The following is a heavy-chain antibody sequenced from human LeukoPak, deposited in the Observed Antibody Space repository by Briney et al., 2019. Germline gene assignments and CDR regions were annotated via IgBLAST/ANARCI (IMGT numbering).Heavy chain of an antibody. D-gene: IGHD4/OR15-4a*01. CDR3: AKDRKDYGANSFDY. CDR2: IYSGGST. Sequence: GGSLRLSCAASGFTVSSNYMSWVRQAPGKGLEWVSVIYSGGSTYYADSVKGRFTISRDNSKNTLYLQMNSLGAEDTAVYYCAKDRKDYGANSFDYWGQGTLVTVSS. CDR1: GFTVSSNY. V-gene: IGHV3-53*01. J-gene: IGHJ4*02.